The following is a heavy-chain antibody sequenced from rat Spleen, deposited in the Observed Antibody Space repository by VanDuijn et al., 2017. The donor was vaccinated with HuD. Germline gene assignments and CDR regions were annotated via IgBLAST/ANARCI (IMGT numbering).Heavy chain of an antibody. CDR3: SSGFYNNYGWFPY. D-gene: IGHD1-10*01. CDR1: GLTFSDYN. V-gene: IGHV5-7*01. CDR2: INYDGRNT. J-gene: IGHJ3*01. Sequence: EVQLVESGGGLVRPGRSLKLSCAASGLTFSDYNMAWVRQSPKKGLEWVATINYDGRNTYYGDSVKGRFTVSRDNAESTLNLEMDSLRSEDTATYYCSSGFYNNYGWFPYWGQGTLVTVSS.